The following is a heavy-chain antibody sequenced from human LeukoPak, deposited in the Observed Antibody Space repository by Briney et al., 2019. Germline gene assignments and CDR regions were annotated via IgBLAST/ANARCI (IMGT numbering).Heavy chain of an antibody. J-gene: IGHJ4*02. CDR3: ARDGIVGSPLFKFDY. CDR1: GFTFNNYA. D-gene: IGHD1-26*01. V-gene: IGHV3-30-3*01. Sequence: PGGSLRLSCAASGFTFNNYAIHWVRQAAGKGLEWVAIISFDGGNKYYADSVKGRFTISRDNSKNTLYLQMNSLRAEDTAVYYCARDGIVGSPLFKFDYWGQGTLVTVSS. CDR2: ISFDGGNK.